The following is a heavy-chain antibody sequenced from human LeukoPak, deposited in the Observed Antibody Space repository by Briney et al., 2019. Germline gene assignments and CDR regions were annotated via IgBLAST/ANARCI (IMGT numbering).Heavy chain of an antibody. CDR2: IYSGGST. J-gene: IGHJ4*02. CDR1: GFTVSSHY. Sequence: HPGGSLRLSCAASGFTVSSHYMSWVRQAPGKGLEWVSVIYSGGSTYYADSVKGRFTISRDNSKNTLYLQMNSLRAEDTAVYYCARGNYYYDSSGYHLDYWGQGTLVTVSS. CDR3: ARGNYYYDSSGYHLDY. D-gene: IGHD3-22*01. V-gene: IGHV3-53*01.